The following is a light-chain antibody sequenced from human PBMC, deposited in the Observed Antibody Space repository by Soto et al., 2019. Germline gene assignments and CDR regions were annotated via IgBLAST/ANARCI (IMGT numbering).Light chain of an antibody. CDR3: QQGFT. CDR2: DVS. CDR1: QTISDW. V-gene: IGKV1-5*01. Sequence: DIQMTQSPSTLSASVGDRVAITCRASQTISDWLAWYQVKPGKAPKLLIYDVSNFESGVPSRFSGSGSGTEFTLTISSLQADDFATYYCQQGFTFGPGTKVDIK. J-gene: IGKJ3*01.